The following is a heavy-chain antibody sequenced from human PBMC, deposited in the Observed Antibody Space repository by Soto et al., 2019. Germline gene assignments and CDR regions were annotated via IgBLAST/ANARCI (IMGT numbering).Heavy chain of an antibody. J-gene: IGHJ5*02. V-gene: IGHV3-48*01. CDR3: AREEGLLNWFDP. CDR1: GFTFSSYS. CDR2: ISSSSSTI. Sequence: EVQLVESGGGLVQPGGSLRLSCAASGFTFSSYSMNWVRQAPGKGLEWVSYISSSSSTIYYADSVKGRFTISRDNAKNSLHLQMNSLRAEDTAVYYCAREEGLLNWFDPWGQGTLVTVYS. D-gene: IGHD1-26*01.